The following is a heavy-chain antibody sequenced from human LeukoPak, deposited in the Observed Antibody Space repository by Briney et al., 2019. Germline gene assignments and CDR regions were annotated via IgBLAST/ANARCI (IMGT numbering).Heavy chain of an antibody. Sequence: PGGSLRLSCAASRFTFSTYGMNWVRQTPGKGLEWVSAISGSGNRAYHADSVKGRFTISRDNSKNTLYLQMNSLRAEDTAVYYCARGPSGYHNTGGQGTLVTVSS. CDR3: ARGPSGYHNT. V-gene: IGHV3-23*01. CDR1: RFTFSTYG. CDR2: ISGSGNRA. J-gene: IGHJ4*02. D-gene: IGHD5-12*01.